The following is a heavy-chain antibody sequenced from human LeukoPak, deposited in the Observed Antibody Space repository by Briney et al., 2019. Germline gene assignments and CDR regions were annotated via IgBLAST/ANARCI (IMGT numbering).Heavy chain of an antibody. CDR1: GFTFSSYA. V-gene: IGHV3-23*01. J-gene: IGHJ3*02. CDR2: ISGSGGST. D-gene: IGHD3-22*01. Sequence: GGSLRLSCAASGFTFSSYAMSWVRQAPGKGLEWVSAISGSGGSTYYADSVKGRFTISRDNSRNTLYLQMNSLRAEDTAVYYCARDRSSGYSYDAFDIWGQGTMVTVSS. CDR3: ARDRSSGYSYDAFDI.